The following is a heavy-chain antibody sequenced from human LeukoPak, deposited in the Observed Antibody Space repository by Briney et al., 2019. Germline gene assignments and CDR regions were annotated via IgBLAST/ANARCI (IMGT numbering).Heavy chain of an antibody. CDR2: LDREHART. V-gene: IGHV1-24*01. CDR3: TTDSLHNWSDP. D-gene: IGHD5-24*01. Sequence: ASVKVSCKVSGYTLSALSIHWVRQVPGKGLEWMGGLDREHARTIYAERFQGRVTMTEDTSTDIAYMELSSLRSEDTAVYYCTTDSLHNWSDPWGQGTLVTVSS. CDR1: GYTLSALS. J-gene: IGHJ5*02.